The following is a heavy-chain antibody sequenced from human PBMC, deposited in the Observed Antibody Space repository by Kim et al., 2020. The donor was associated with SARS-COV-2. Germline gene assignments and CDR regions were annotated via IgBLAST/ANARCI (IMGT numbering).Heavy chain of an antibody. CDR2: IYYSGST. V-gene: IGHV4-39*01. Sequence: SETLSLTCTVSGGSISSSSYYWGWIRQPPGKGLEWIGSIYYSGSTYYNPSLKSRVTISVDTSKNQFSLKLSSVTAADTAVYYCARHVAGLYCSSTSCYSGVFVYWGQGTLVTVSS. CDR1: GGSISSSSYY. J-gene: IGHJ4*02. CDR3: ARHVAGLYCSSTSCYSGVFVY. D-gene: IGHD2-2*01.